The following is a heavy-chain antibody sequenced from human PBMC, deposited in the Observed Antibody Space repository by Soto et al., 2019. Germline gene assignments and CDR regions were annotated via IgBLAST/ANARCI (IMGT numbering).Heavy chain of an antibody. D-gene: IGHD4-17*01. CDR1: GGSFSGYY. Sequence: PSETLSLTCAVYGGSFSGYYWSWIRQPPGKGLEWIGEINHSGSTNYNPSLKSRVTISVDTSKNQFSLKLSSVTAADTAVYYCARVLSYGDIDYWGQGTLVTVSS. V-gene: IGHV4-34*01. CDR3: ARVLSYGDIDY. J-gene: IGHJ4*02. CDR2: INHSGST.